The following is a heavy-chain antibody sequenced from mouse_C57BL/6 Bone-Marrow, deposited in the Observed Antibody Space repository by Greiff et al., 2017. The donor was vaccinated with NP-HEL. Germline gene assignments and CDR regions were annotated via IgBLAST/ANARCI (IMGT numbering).Heavy chain of an antibody. D-gene: IGHD2-4*01. J-gene: IGHJ3*01. V-gene: IGHV7-3*01. Sequence: EVQGVESGGGLVQPGGSLSLSCAASGFTFTDYYMSWVRQPPGKALEWLGFIRNKANGYTTEYSSSVKGRFTIANDTSQSILYIQMNALRADESATYSGARYGDDCDPAWFAYWGQGTLVTVSA. CDR1: GFTFTDYY. CDR2: IRNKANGYTT. CDR3: ARYGDDCDPAWFAY.